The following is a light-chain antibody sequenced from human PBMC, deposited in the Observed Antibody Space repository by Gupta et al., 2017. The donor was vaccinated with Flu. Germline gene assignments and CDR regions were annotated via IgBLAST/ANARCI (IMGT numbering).Light chain of an antibody. CDR2: GAS. CDR3: QQSGSSALT. V-gene: IGKV3-20*01. J-gene: IGKJ4*01. CDR1: HRIATTY. Sequence: VLAQSSHTLSVSPGERATLSCRASHRIATTYLAWYQQRPGQAPRLLIFGASPRASGIPDRFSGSGSGTDFTLTISRLEPEDVAVYYCQQSGSSALTFGGGTKVEIK.